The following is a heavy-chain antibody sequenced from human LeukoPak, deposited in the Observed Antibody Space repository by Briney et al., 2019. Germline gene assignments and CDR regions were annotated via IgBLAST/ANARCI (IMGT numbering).Heavy chain of an antibody. Sequence: GGSLRLSCVASGFTFSTYWMTWVRQAPGKGLEWVANIKQDGSEKYYLDSVKGRFTISRDNAKNSMSLQMNSLRAEDTAVYYCARDSSSWDYYYGMDVWGQGTTVTVSS. J-gene: IGHJ6*02. V-gene: IGHV3-7*01. D-gene: IGHD6-13*01. CDR3: ARDSSSWDYYYGMDV. CDR2: IKQDGSEK. CDR1: GFTFSTYW.